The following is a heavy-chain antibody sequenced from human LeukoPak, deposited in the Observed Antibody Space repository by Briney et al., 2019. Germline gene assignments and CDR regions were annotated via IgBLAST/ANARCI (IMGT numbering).Heavy chain of an antibody. CDR1: GFTFSNYG. CDR2: MSYDGSNK. Sequence: SGGSLRLSCAASGFTFSNYGIHWVRQAPGKGLEWVALMSYDGSNKYYTDSVKDRFTLSRHNSKNTLYLQMNSLRAEDTAVYFCAKTVRSGLNGFDIWGHGTTVTVSS. V-gene: IGHV3-30*18. J-gene: IGHJ3*02. D-gene: IGHD3-3*01. CDR3: AKTVRSGLNGFDI.